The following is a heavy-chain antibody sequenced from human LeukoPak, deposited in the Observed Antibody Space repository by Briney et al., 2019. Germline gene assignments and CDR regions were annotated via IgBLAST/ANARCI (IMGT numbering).Heavy chain of an antibody. CDR2: INHSGST. Sequence: PSETLSRTCAVYGVFFSGFYWLCMRPPPGKGLVWRGEINHSGSTNYNPSLKTRVTISVDTSKNQFSLKLSSVTAADTAVYYGARGPPHIVVVPAAQGYFQHWGQGTLVTVAS. D-gene: IGHD2-2*01. CDR3: ARGPPHIVVVPAAQGYFQH. V-gene: IGHV4-34*01. J-gene: IGHJ1*01. CDR1: GVFFSGFY.